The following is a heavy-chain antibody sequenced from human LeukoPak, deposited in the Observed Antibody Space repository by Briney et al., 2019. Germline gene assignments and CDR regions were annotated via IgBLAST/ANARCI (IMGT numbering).Heavy chain of an antibody. D-gene: IGHD2-2*01. J-gene: IGHJ6*03. Sequence: SETLSLTCTVSRDSISDYYWSWIRQPPGEGLEWIGNISYSGSTNYNPSLKSRVTISLDTSKNQFSLNLNSVTAADTAVYYCAKSAGVIGTYCSSTSCYAGCYYMDVWGKGTTVTVSS. V-gene: IGHV4-59*01. CDR1: RDSISDYY. CDR3: AKSAGVIGTYCSSTSCYAGCYYMDV. CDR2: ISYSGST.